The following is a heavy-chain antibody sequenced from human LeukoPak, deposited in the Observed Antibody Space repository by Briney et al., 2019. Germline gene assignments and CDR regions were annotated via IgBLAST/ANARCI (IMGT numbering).Heavy chain of an antibody. J-gene: IGHJ5*02. CDR3: ARGGTVTTRQVNWFDP. D-gene: IGHD4-17*01. Sequence: SETLSLTCAVSGGSISSGGYSWSWIRQPPGKGLEWIGYIYHSGSTYYNPSLKSRVTISVDRSKNQFSLKLSSVTAADTAVYYCARGGTVTTRQVNWFDPWGQGTLVTVSS. CDR2: IYHSGST. V-gene: IGHV4-30-2*01. CDR1: GGSISSGGYS.